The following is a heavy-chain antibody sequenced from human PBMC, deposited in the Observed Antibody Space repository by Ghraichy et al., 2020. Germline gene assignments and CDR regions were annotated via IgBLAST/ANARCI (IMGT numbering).Heavy chain of an antibody. CDR1: GFSFSSHA. D-gene: IGHD6-13*01. CDR3: AKPSGSCFDY. J-gene: IGHJ4*02. CDR2: ITVSGATI. V-gene: IGHV3-23*01. Sequence: GSLRLSCAASGFSFSSHAMSWVRQAPGKGLEWVSGITVSGATIHYADSVKGRFTISRDDSKNTLYLQMNSLRADDTAVYFCAKPSGSCFDYWGQGTLVTVSS.